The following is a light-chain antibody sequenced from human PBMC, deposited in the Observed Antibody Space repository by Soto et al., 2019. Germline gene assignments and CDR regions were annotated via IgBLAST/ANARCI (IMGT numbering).Light chain of an antibody. CDR2: EVS. Sequence: QSVLTQPSSVSGSLGQSITISCTGSISDVGGFNYVSWYQHHSGQAPKLIIYEVSNRPSGVSIRFSGSKSGSTASLTISGLQAEDEADYYCSAYTTSIALYVFGAGTKVTVL. V-gene: IGLV2-14*01. CDR3: SAYTTSIALYV. J-gene: IGLJ1*01. CDR1: ISDVGGFNY.